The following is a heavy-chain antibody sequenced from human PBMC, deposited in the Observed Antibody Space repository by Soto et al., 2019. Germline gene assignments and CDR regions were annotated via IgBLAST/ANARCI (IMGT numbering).Heavy chain of an antibody. CDR3: LCLWYCSSTRCYGPISLDP. V-gene: IGHV4-31*03. D-gene: IGHD2-2*01. CDR2: IYYSGST. Sequence: SETLSLTCTVSGGSISSGGYYWSWIRQHPGKGLEWIGYIYYSGSTYYNPSLKSRVTISVDTSKNQFSLKLSSVTAADTAVYYCLCLWYCSSTRCYGPISLDPWGEGNLVT. J-gene: IGHJ5*02. CDR1: GGSISSGGYY.